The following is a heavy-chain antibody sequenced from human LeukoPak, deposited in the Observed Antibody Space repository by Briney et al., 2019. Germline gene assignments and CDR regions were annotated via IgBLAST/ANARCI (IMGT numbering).Heavy chain of an antibody. CDR3: AREIGVYYDSSGYYYLTGNWFDP. D-gene: IGHD3-22*01. Sequence: SETLSLTCTVSGGSLSSYYWSCIRQPAGTGLEWIGRIYTSGSTYYNPSLKRRVTISVDTSKSQFSLKLSSVTAADTAVYYCAREIGVYYDSSGYYYLTGNWFDPWGQGTLVTVSS. J-gene: IGHJ5*02. V-gene: IGHV4-4*07. CDR2: IYTSGST. CDR1: GGSLSSYY.